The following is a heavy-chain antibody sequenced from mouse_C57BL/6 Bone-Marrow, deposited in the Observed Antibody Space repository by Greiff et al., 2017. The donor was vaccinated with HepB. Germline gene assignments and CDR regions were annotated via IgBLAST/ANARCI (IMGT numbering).Heavy chain of an antibody. CDR2: FHPYNDDT. V-gene: IGHV1-47*01. CDR1: GYTFTTYP. D-gene: IGHD4-1*01. Sequence: VQLQQSGAELVKPGASVKMSCKASGYTFTTYPIEWMKQNHGKSLEWIGNFHPYNDDTKYNEKFKGKATLTVEKSSSPVYLKLSRLTSDDSAVYYCARRKLGGWYFDVWGTGTTVTVSS. CDR3: ARRKLGGWYFDV. J-gene: IGHJ1*03.